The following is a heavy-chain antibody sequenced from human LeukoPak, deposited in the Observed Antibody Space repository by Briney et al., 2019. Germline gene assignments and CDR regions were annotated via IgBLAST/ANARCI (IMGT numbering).Heavy chain of an antibody. Sequence: SETLSLTCTVSGGPISSGGYYWSWIRQHPGKGLEWIGYIYYSGSTYYNPSLKSRVTISVDTSKNQFPLKLSSVTAADTAVYYCARRGKDYYDSSGYYYRFDPWGQGTLVTVSS. D-gene: IGHD3-22*01. J-gene: IGHJ5*02. CDR3: ARRGKDYYDSSGYYYRFDP. CDR2: IYYSGST. V-gene: IGHV4-31*03. CDR1: GGPISSGGYY.